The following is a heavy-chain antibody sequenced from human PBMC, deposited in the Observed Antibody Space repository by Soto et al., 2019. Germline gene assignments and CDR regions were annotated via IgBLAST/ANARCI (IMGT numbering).Heavy chain of an antibody. CDR2: IYYSGST. D-gene: IGHD6-6*01. V-gene: IGHV4-59*01. CDR1: GGSISSYY. J-gene: IGHJ5*02. CDR3: ARAQRGVAARLSWFDP. Sequence: SETLSLTCTVSGGSISSYYWSWIRQPPGKGLEWIGYIYYSGSTNYNPSLKSRVTISVDTSKNQFSLKLSSVTAADTAVYYCARAQRGVAARLSWFDPWGQGTLVTVS.